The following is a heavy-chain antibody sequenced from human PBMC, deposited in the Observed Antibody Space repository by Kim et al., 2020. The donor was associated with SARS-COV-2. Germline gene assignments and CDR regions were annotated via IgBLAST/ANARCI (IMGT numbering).Heavy chain of an antibody. V-gene: IGHV4-59*01. J-gene: IGHJ4*02. CDR2: IYYSGST. D-gene: IGHD5-12*01. Sequence: SETLSLTCTVSGGSISSYYWSWIRQPPGKGLEWIGYIYYSGSTNYNPSLKSRVTISVDTSKNQFSLKLSSVTAADTAVDYCARAHSPYSGYDYFDSWAREPWSPSPQ. CDR1: GGSISSYY. CDR3: ARAHSPYSGYDYFDS.